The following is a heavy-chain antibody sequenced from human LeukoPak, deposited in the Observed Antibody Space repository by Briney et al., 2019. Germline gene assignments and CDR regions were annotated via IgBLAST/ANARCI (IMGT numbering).Heavy chain of an antibody. D-gene: IGHD3-16*01. CDR3: AKTGGYDYVWGSQTYNFDY. Sequence: GGSLRLSCAASGFTFSSYAMSWVRQAPGKGLEWVSAISGSGGSTYYADSVKGRFTISRDNSKNTLYLQMNSLRAEDTAVYYCAKTGGYDYVWGSQTYNFDYWGQGTLVTVSA. CDR1: GFTFSSYA. J-gene: IGHJ4*02. CDR2: ISGSGGST. V-gene: IGHV3-23*01.